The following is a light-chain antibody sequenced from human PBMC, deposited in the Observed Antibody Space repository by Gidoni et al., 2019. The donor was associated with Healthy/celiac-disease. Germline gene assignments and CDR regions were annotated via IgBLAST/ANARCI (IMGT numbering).Light chain of an antibody. J-gene: IGKJ5*01. CDR1: QGISSA. CDR3: QQFNSYPIT. Sequence: AIQLTQSPSSLSASVGDRVTITCRASQGISSALAWYQQKPGKAPKLLIYDASSLESGVPSRFSGSGSGTDFALTISSLQPEDFATYYCQQFNSYPITFGQGTRLEIK. V-gene: IGKV1-13*02. CDR2: DAS.